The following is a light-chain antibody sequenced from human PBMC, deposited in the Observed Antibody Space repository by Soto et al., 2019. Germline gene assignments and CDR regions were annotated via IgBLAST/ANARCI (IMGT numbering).Light chain of an antibody. CDR1: SGHSNYA. J-gene: IGLJ2*01. Sequence: QTVVTQSPSASASLGASVKLTCTLSSGHSNYAIAWHQQQSEKGPRYLMKLNSDGSHSKGDGIPDRFSGSSSGAERYLTISSLQSEDEADYYCQTWGSGIVLFGGGTKLTVL. CDR3: QTWGSGIVL. V-gene: IGLV4-69*01. CDR2: LNSDGSH.